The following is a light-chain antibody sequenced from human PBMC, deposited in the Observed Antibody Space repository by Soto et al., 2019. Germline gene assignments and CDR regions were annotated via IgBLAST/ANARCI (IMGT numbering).Light chain of an antibody. CDR1: QGIKDY. CDR2: GAS. J-gene: IGKJ1*01. CDR3: QQRSNWPPWT. V-gene: IGKV3-15*01. Sequence: EIVMTQSPATLSVSPGERATLSFRASQGIKDYVAWFQQKPGQAPRLLIYGASTRATAIPARFSGSGSGTEFTLSISSLQSEDFAVYYCQQRSNWPPWTFGQGTKVDIK.